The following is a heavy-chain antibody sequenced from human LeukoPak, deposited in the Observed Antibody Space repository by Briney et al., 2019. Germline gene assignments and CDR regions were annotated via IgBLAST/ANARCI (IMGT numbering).Heavy chain of an antibody. CDR3: ATDAVLRFLEWSISPTNYYYMDV. CDR1: GFTFSSYA. D-gene: IGHD3-3*01. Sequence: PGGYLRLSCAASGFTFSSYAMSWVRQAPGKGLEWVSAISGSGGSTYYADSVKGRFTISRDNSKNTLYLQMNSLRAEDTAVYYCATDAVLRFLEWSISPTNYYYMDVWGKGTTVTVSS. CDR2: ISGSGGST. J-gene: IGHJ6*03. V-gene: IGHV3-23*01.